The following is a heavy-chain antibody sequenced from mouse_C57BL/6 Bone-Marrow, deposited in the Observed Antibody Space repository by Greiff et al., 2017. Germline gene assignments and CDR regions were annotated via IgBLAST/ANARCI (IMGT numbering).Heavy chain of an antibody. D-gene: IGHD1-1*01. CDR2: IHPNSGST. CDR1: GYTFTSYW. V-gene: IGHV1-64*01. J-gene: IGHJ2*01. Sequence: VQLLQPGAELVKPGASVKLSCKASGYTFTSYWMHWVKQRPGQGLEWIGMIHPNSGSTNYNEKFKSKATLTVDKTSSTAYMQLSSLTSEDSAVYYSARSGYYDSRDYWGQGTTLTVSS. CDR3: ARSGYYDSRDY.